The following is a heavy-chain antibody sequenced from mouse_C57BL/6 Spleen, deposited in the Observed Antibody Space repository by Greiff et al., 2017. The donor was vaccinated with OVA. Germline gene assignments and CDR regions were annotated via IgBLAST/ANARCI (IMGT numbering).Heavy chain of an antibody. CDR1: GYTFTSYW. V-gene: IGHV1-50*01. D-gene: IGHD1-1*01. Sequence: QVQLQQPGAELVKPGASVKLSCKASGYTFTSYWMQWVKQRPGQGLEWIGEIDPSDGYTNYNQKFKGKATLTVDTSSSTAYMQLSSLTSEDSAVYYCARRGGSSLRYFDYWGQGTTLTVSS. J-gene: IGHJ2*01. CDR2: IDPSDGYT. CDR3: ARRGGSSLRYFDY.